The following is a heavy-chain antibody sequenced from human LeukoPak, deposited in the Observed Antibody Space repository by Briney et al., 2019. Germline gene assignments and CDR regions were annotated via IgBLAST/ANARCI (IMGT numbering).Heavy chain of an antibody. D-gene: IGHD2-2*01. CDR3: AKDAPVNIVVVPAANS. V-gene: IGHV1-69*13. CDR1: GGTFSSYA. J-gene: IGHJ4*02. CDR2: IIPIFGTA. Sequence: GASVKVSCKPSGGTFSSYAISWVRQAPGQGLEWMGGIIPIFGTANYAQKFQGRVTITADESTSTAYMELSSLRSEDTAVYYCAKDAPVNIVVVPAANSWGQGTLVTVSS.